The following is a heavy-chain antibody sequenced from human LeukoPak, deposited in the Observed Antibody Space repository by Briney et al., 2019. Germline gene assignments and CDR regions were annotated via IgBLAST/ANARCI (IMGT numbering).Heavy chain of an antibody. D-gene: IGHD1-26*01. Sequence: KPSETLSLTCTVSGGSISSSSYYWGWIRQPPGKGLEWIGYIYYSGSTNYNPSLKSRVTISVDTSKNQFSLKLSSVTAADTAVYYCARGGSYYAFDYWGQGTLVTVSS. V-gene: IGHV4-61*05. J-gene: IGHJ4*02. CDR3: ARGGSYYAFDY. CDR2: IYYSGST. CDR1: GGSISSSSYY.